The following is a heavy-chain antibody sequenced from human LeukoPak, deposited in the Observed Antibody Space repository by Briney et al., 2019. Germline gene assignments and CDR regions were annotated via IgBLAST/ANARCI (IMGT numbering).Heavy chain of an antibody. CDR3: ARDPRGITALVDYFDY. D-gene: IGHD5-18*01. V-gene: IGHV4-4*07. CDR2: IYTSGST. Sequence: SETLSLTCTVSGGSISSYYWSWIRQPAGKGLEWIGRIYTSGSTNYNPSLKSRVTMSVDTSKNQFSLKLSSVTAADTAVYYCARDPRGITALVDYFDYWGQGTLVTVSS. CDR1: GGSISSYY. J-gene: IGHJ4*02.